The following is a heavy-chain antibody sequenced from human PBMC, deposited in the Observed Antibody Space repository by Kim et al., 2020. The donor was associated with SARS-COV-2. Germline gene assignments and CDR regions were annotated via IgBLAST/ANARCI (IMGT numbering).Heavy chain of an antibody. CDR1: GFTFSSYS. J-gene: IGHJ3*02. CDR3: ARAQDYSSSPDDAFDI. V-gene: IGHV3-21*01. CDR2: TSSSSSYI. Sequence: GGSLRLSCAASGFTFSSYSMNWVRQAPGKGLEWVSSTSSSSSYIYYADSVKGRFTISRDNAKNSLYLQMNSLRAEDTAVYYCARAQDYSSSPDDAFDIWGQGTMVTVSS. D-gene: IGHD6-6*01.